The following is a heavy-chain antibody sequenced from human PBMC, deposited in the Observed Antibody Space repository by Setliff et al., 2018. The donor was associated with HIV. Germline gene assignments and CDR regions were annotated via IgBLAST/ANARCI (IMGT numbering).Heavy chain of an antibody. Sequence: ASVKVSCKASGYTFTGYDMHWVRQAPGQGLEWMGWVNPNSGGTNYAQKFQGRVTMTRDTSISTAYMELSRLRSDDTAVYYCARDLTGDLFFDHWGQGTLVTVSS. CDR2: VNPNSGGT. D-gene: IGHD3-9*01. J-gene: IGHJ4*02. CDR3: ARDLTGDLFFDH. CDR1: GYTFTGYD. V-gene: IGHV1-2*02.